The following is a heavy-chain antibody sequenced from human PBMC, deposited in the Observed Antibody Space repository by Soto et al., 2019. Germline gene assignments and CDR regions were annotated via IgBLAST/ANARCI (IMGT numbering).Heavy chain of an antibody. V-gene: IGHV3-21*01. CDR3: ARDGDHWNLVPYYYYGMDV. J-gene: IGHJ6*02. CDR1: GFTFSSYS. Sequence: EVQLVESGGGLVKPGGSLRLSCAASGFTFSSYSMNWVRQAPGKGLEWVSSISSSSSYIYYADSVKGRFTISRDNAKNSLYLQMNILRAEDTAVYYCARDGDHWNLVPYYYYGMDVWGQGTTVTVSS. D-gene: IGHD1-1*01. CDR2: ISSSSSYI.